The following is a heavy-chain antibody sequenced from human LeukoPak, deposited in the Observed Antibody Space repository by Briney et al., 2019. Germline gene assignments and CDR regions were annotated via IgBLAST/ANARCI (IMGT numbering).Heavy chain of an antibody. V-gene: IGHV4-34*01. CDR3: ARADPNASGYFYRFNWFDP. CDR2: INHSGST. J-gene: IGHJ5*02. CDR1: GGSFSGYY. D-gene: IGHD3-10*01. Sequence: PSETLSLTCAVYGGSFSGYYWSWIRQPPGKGLEWIGEINHSGSTNYNPSLKSRVTISVDTSKNQFSLKLSSVTAADTAVYYCARADPNASGYFYRFNWFDPWGQGTLVTVSS.